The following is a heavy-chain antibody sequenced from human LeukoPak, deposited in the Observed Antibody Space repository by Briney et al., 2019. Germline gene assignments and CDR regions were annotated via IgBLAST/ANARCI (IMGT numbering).Heavy chain of an antibody. CDR1: EFTFSNYA. CDR3: ARRHDYGDSQGFDY. CDR2: ISYDGSNK. V-gene: IGHV3-30*14. D-gene: IGHD4-17*01. J-gene: IGHJ4*02. Sequence: GRSLRLSCAASEFTFSNYAMYWVRQAPPKGLEWVAVISYDGSNKYYADSVKGRFTISRHNSKNTLYLQMNSLRAEDTAVYYCARRHDYGDSQGFDYGGQGTLVTVSS.